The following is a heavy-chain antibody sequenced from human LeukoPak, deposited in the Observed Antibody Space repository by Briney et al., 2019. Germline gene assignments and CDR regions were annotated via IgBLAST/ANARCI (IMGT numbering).Heavy chain of an antibody. V-gene: IGHV4-4*07. CDR1: SGSISSYY. Sequence: SETLSLTCTVSSGSISSYYWSWIRQPAGKGLEWIGRIYTSGSTNYNASLKSRVSMSVDTSKNQFSPKLSSVTAADTAVFYCARENSGSYREFDYWGQGTLVTVSS. D-gene: IGHD1-26*01. CDR3: ARENSGSYREFDY. CDR2: IYTSGST. J-gene: IGHJ4*02.